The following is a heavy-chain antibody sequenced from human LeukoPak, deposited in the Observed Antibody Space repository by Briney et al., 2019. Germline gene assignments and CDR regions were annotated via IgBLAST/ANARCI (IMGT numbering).Heavy chain of an antibody. Sequence: PGGSLRLSCAASGFTVSSNYMSWVRQAPGKGLEWVSVIYSGGSTYYADSVKGRFTISRDNSKNTLYLQMNSLRAEDTAVYYCASLTTFYGMDVWGQGTTVTVSS. CDR3: ASLTTFYGMDV. D-gene: IGHD4-11*01. V-gene: IGHV3-66*01. J-gene: IGHJ6*02. CDR2: IYSGGST. CDR1: GFTVSSNY.